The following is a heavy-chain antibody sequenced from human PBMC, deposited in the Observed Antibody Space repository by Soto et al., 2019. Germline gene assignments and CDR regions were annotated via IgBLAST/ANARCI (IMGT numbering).Heavy chain of an antibody. J-gene: IGHJ6*02. CDR2: IDPSDSYT. CDR1: GYSFTSYW. V-gene: IGHV5-10-1*01. D-gene: IGHD4-17*01. Sequence: GESLKISCNGSGYSFTSYWISWVRQMPWKGLEWMGRIDPSDSYTNYSPSFQGHVTISADKSISTAYLQWSSLKASDTAMYYCASSDPDYGDYHYYYGMDVWGQGTTVTVSS. CDR3: ASSDPDYGDYHYYYGMDV.